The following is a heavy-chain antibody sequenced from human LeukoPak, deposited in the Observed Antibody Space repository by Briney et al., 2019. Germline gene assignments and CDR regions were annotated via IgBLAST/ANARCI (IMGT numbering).Heavy chain of an antibody. V-gene: IGHV1-69*02. Sequence: SVKVSCKASGGTFSSYTISWVRQAPGQGLELMGRIIPILGIANYAQKFQGRVTITADKSTSTAYMELSSLRSEDTAVYYCARGEQLRSFDPWGQGTLVTVSS. CDR1: GGTFSSYT. J-gene: IGHJ5*02. D-gene: IGHD6-6*01. CDR2: IIPILGIA. CDR3: ARGEQLRSFDP.